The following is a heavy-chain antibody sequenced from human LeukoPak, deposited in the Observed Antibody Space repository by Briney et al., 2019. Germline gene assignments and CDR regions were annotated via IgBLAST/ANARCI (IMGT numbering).Heavy chain of an antibody. Sequence: SQTLSLTCTVSGGSISSGSYYWSWLRQPAGKGLEWIGRIYTSGSTNYNPSLKSRVTISVDTSKNQFSLKLSSVTAADTAVYYCARAAAAGPWGFDYWGQGTLVTVSS. CDR3: ARAAAAGPWGFDY. CDR2: IYTSGST. D-gene: IGHD6-13*01. V-gene: IGHV4-61*02. CDR1: GGSISSGSYY. J-gene: IGHJ4*02.